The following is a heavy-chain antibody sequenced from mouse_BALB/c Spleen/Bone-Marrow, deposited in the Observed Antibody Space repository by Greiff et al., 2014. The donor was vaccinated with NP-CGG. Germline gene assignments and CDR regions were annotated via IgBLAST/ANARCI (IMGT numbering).Heavy chain of an antibody. J-gene: IGHJ4*01. CDR1: GYTFTSYW. V-gene: IGHV1-87*01. CDR3: ARFYGYDGMDY. Sequence: VKLMESGAELARPGASVKLSCKASGYTFTSYWMQWVKQRPGQGLEWIGAIYPGDGDTRYTQKFKGKATLTVDKSSSTAYMQLSSLASEDSAVYYCARFYGYDGMDYWGQGTSVTVSS. D-gene: IGHD2-2*01. CDR2: IYPGDGDT.